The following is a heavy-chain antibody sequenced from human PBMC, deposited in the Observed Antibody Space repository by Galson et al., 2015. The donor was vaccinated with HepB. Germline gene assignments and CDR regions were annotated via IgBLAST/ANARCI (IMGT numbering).Heavy chain of an antibody. J-gene: IGHJ6*02. CDR2: ISAYNGNT. D-gene: IGHD4-17*01. CDR1: GYTFTSYG. V-gene: IGHV1-18*04. Sequence: SVKVSCKASGYTFTSYGISWVRQAPGQGLEWMGWISAYNGNTNYAQKLQGRVTMTTDTSTSTAYMELRSLRSDDTAVYYCARAMTTVTTHYYGMDVWGQGTTVTVSS. CDR3: ARAMTTVTTHYYGMDV.